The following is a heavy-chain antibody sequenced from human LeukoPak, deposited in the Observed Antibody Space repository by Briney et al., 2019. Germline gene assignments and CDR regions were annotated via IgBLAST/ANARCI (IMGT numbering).Heavy chain of an antibody. Sequence: PSQTLSLTCTVSGGSISSGSYYWGWIRQPAGKGLEWIGRIYTSGSTNYNPSLKSRVTISVDTSKNQFSLKLSSVTAADTAVYYCGGSARIQLWLGAFDIWGQGTMVTVSS. CDR1: GGSISSGSYY. V-gene: IGHV4-61*02. D-gene: IGHD5-18*01. CDR2: IYTSGST. J-gene: IGHJ3*02. CDR3: GGSARIQLWLGAFDI.